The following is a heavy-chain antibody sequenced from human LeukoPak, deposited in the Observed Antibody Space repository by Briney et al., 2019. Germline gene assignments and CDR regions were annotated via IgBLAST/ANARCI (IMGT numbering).Heavy chain of an antibody. CDR3: ATGSPELAVALT. V-gene: IGHV1-69*06. CDR2: IIPIFGTA. D-gene: IGHD6-19*01. Sequence: ASVKVSCKASGGTFSSYAISWVRQAPGQGLEWMGGIIPIFGTANYAQKFQGRVTITADKSTSTAYMELSSLRSEDTAVYYCATGSPELAVALTWGQGTLVTVSS. J-gene: IGHJ5*02. CDR1: GGTFSSYA.